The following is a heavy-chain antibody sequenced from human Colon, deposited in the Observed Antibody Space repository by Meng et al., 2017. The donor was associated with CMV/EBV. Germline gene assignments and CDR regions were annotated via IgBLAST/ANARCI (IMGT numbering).Heavy chain of an antibody. J-gene: IGHJ1*01. CDR3: ARKSRSTSVWSTAEYFQH. CDR1: GYTFTSYY. D-gene: IGHD2-2*01. Sequence: ASVTVSCKASGYTFTSYYMHWVRQAPGQGLEWMGIINPSGGSTSYAQKFQGRVTMTRDTSTSTVYMELSSLRSEDTAVYYCARKSRSTSVWSTAEYFQHWGQGTLVTVSS. CDR2: INPSGGST. V-gene: IGHV1-46*01.